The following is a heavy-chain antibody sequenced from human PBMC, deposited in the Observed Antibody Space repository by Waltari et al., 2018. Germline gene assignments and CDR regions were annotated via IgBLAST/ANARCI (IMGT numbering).Heavy chain of an antibody. CDR3: ATTYRGSGSYYNIDY. V-gene: IGHV5-51*01. J-gene: IGHJ4*02. Sequence: EVQLVQSGAEVKKPGESLKISCKGSGYSFTSYWIGWVRQMPGKGLEWMGIIYPGDSDTRNSPSFQGQVTISADKSISTAYLQWSSLKASDTAMHYCATTYRGSGSYYNIDYWGQGTLVTVSS. CDR2: IYPGDSDT. CDR1: GYSFTSYW. D-gene: IGHD3-10*01.